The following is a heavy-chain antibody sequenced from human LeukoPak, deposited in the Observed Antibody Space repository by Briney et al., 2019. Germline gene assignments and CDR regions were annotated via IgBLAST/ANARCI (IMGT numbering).Heavy chain of an antibody. J-gene: IGHJ5*02. CDR2: ISGSGGRT. Sequence: GGSLRLSCTAAGFTFSSYAMSWVRQAPGKGLEWVSFISGSGGRTYYADSVKGRFTISRDNSKNTLYLQMNSLRAEDTAVYYCAKGYSYASASWFDPWGQGTLVTVSS. V-gene: IGHV3-23*01. CDR3: AKGYSYASASWFDP. CDR1: GFTFSSYA. D-gene: IGHD5-18*01.